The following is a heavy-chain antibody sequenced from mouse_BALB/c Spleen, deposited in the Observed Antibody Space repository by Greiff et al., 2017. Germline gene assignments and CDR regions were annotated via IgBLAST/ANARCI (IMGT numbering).Heavy chain of an antibody. D-gene: IGHD2-9*01. J-gene: IGHJ4*01. Sequence: DVMLVESGGGLVKPGGSLKLSCAASGFTFSSYAMSWVRQTPEKRLEWVASISSGGSTYYPDSVKGRFTISRDNARNILYLQMSSLRSEDTAMYYCAREGTYYGYDEGDYYAMDYWGQGTSVTVSS. CDR2: ISSGGST. CDR1: GFTFSSYA. V-gene: IGHV5-6-5*01. CDR3: AREGTYYGYDEGDYYAMDY.